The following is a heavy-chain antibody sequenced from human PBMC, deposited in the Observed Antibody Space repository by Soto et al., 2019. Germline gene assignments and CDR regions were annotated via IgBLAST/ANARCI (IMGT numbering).Heavy chain of an antibody. V-gene: IGHV1-69*06. J-gene: IGHJ3*02. CDR3: ARDYSSSTLGAFDI. CDR1: GGTFSSYA. Sequence: SVKVSCKASGGTFSSYAISWVRPAPGQGLEWMGGIIPIFGTANYAQKFQGRVTITADKSTSTAYMELSSLRSEDTAVYYCARDYSSSTLGAFDIWGQGTMVTVSS. CDR2: IIPIFGTA. D-gene: IGHD6-6*01.